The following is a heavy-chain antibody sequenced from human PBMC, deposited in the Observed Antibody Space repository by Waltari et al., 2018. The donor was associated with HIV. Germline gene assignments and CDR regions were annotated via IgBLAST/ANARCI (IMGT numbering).Heavy chain of an antibody. CDR3: ARESSRASEWYGIFYIDA. J-gene: IGHJ5*02. V-gene: IGHV4-34*02. CDR2: INPSGKT. Sequence: QVQLQQWGAGLLKPSEPLSLTCAVYGGSLSGYYWTWIRQPPGRGLEWMGEINPSGKTNCYPSLKSRASSSVDTSTNQFSLKMKSVPGADTAVYYCARESSRASEWYGIFYIDAWGQGTLVSVPP. D-gene: IGHD3-3*01. CDR1: GGSLSGYY.